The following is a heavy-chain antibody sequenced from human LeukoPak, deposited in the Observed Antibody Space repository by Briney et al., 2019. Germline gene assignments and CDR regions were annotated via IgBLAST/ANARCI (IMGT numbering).Heavy chain of an antibody. CDR2: IYYSGST. J-gene: IGHJ5*02. D-gene: IGHD6-13*01. CDR1: GGSVSSGSYY. Sequence: SETLSLTCTVPGGSVSSGSYYWNWIRQPPGKGLEWIGYIYYSGSTNYNPPLNSRVTISLDTSKNQFSLKLSSVTAADTAVFYCARGYSSIRGWFDPWGQGTPVTVSS. V-gene: IGHV4-61*01. CDR3: ARGYSSIRGWFDP.